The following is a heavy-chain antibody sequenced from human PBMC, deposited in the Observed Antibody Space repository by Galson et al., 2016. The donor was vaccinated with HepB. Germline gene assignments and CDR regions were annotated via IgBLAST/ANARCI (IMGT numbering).Heavy chain of an antibody. D-gene: IGHD3-16*01. CDR3: AKRGGLDYYFDY. Sequence: SLRLSCAASGFSFNSNTMHWARQAPGKGLEWVALISSDGSHKYYADSVKGRFTISRDNSKNTLCLQMDSLRAEDTAVFYCAKRGGLDYYFDYWGQGTLVTVSS. CDR1: GFSFNSNT. J-gene: IGHJ4*02. CDR2: ISSDGSHK. V-gene: IGHV3-30*18.